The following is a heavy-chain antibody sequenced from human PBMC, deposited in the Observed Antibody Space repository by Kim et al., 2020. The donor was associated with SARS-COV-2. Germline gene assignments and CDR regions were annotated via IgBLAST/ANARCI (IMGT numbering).Heavy chain of an antibody. CDR1: GGSISSGGYY. V-gene: IGHV4-31*03. D-gene: IGHD3-22*01. CDR2: IYYSGST. Sequence: SETLSLTCTVSGGSISSGGYYWSWIRQHPGKGLEWIGYIYYSGSTYYNPSLKSRVTISVDTSKNQFSLKLSYVTAADTAVYYCARGKGLITMIVVFVGAFDDWGQGTLLTVSS. J-gene: IGHJ4*02. CDR3: ARGKGLITMIVVFVGAFDD.